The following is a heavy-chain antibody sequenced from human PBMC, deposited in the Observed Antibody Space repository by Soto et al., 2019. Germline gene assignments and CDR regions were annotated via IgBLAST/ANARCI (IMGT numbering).Heavy chain of an antibody. J-gene: IGHJ4*02. D-gene: IGHD3-22*01. CDR1: GGTFSSYA. V-gene: IGHV1-69*13. Sequence: SVKVSCKASGGTFSSYAISWVRQAPGQGLEWMGGIIPIFGTANYAQKFQGRVTITADESTSTAYMELSSLRSEDTAVYYCARNYYDSSGYYYPQFDYWGQGTLVTVSS. CDR2: IIPIFGTA. CDR3: ARNYYDSSGYYYPQFDY.